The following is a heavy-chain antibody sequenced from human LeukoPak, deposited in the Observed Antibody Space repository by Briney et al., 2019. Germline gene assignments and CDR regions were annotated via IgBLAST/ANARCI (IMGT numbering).Heavy chain of an antibody. Sequence: GESLKISCKASGYIFTSYWIGWVRQMPGKGLEWMGIISPGDSDTRYSPSFQGQVTISVDKSISTAYLQWSSLKASDTAIFYCARFSTYSRAWLDYWGQGTLVTVSS. J-gene: IGHJ4*02. V-gene: IGHV5-51*01. CDR1: GYIFTSYW. CDR2: ISPGDSDT. CDR3: ARFSTYSRAWLDY. D-gene: IGHD6-19*01.